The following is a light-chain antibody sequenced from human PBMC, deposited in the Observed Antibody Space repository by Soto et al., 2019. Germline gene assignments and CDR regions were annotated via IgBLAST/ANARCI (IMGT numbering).Light chain of an antibody. CDR3: QQFGNSPIT. V-gene: IGKV3-20*01. CDR1: QTVRKNY. Sequence: EIVFTQSKCTLSLSPLERSTLSCRSSQTVRKNYLAWYQQMPGQAPRLLIYGASSRATGIPDRFSGTGSGTDFTLTISRLEPEDFALYYCQQFGNSPITFGQGTRLEI. CDR2: GAS. J-gene: IGKJ5*01.